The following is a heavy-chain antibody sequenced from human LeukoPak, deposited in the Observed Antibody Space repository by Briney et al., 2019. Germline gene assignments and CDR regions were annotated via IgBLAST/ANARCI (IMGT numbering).Heavy chain of an antibody. CDR3: VASVNLERRS. J-gene: IGHJ5*02. V-gene: IGHV3-7*01. CDR1: GFTFSSYW. CDR2: IKQDGSEK. D-gene: IGHD1-1*01. Sequence: PGGSLRLSCAASGFTFSSYWMSWVRQAPGKGLEWVANIKQDGSEKYYVDSEKGRFTISRDNAKNSLYLQMNSLRAEDTAVYYCVASVNLERRSWGQGTLVTVSS.